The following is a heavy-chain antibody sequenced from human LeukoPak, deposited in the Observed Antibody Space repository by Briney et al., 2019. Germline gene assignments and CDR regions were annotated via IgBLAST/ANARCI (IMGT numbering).Heavy chain of an antibody. Sequence: GGSLRLSCAASGFTFSSYAMHWVRQAPGKGLEYVSAISSNGGSTYYANSVKGRFTISRDNSKNTLYLQMGSLRAEDMAVYYCARARVVPAAMPLYYYGMDVWGQGTTVTVSS. D-gene: IGHD2-2*01. CDR2: ISSNGGST. CDR3: ARARVVPAAMPLYYYGMDV. CDR1: GFTFSSYA. J-gene: IGHJ6*02. V-gene: IGHV3-64*01.